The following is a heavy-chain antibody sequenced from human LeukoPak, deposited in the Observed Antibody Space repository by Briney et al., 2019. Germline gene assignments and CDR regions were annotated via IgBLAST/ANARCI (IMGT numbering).Heavy chain of an antibody. CDR1: GYTFTSYG. Sequence: GASVKVSCKASGYTFTSYGISWVRQAPGQGLEWMGWISAHNGKTIYAQKFQGRVTMTTDTSSSTAYLELRSLESDDTAVYYCTRDRESNAYWGQGTLLIVSS. J-gene: IGHJ4*02. V-gene: IGHV1-18*01. CDR2: ISAHNGKT. D-gene: IGHD1-26*01. CDR3: TRDRESNAY.